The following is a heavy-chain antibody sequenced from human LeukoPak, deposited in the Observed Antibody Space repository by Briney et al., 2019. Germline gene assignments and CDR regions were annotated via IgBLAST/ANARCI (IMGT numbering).Heavy chain of an antibody. V-gene: IGHV4-59*01. D-gene: IGHD3-16*01. CDR1: GGSLSLYY. CDR3: AREPSGEWDRFDP. Sequence: SETLSLTCTVSGGSLSLYYWSWIPEPPGKGLECMGYIYYSGSTNYNPSLQSRVTISLDTSNNQFPLTLSSVAAAETAVYYCAREPSGEWDRFDPYGQGTLVIVTA. CDR2: IYYSGST. J-gene: IGHJ5*02.